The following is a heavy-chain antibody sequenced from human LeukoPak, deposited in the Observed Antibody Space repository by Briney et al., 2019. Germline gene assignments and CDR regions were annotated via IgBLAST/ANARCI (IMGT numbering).Heavy chain of an antibody. CDR2: INPNSGGT. V-gene: IGHV1-2*06. CDR3: ARSDYGGNLFDY. CDR1: GYTFTGYY. D-gene: IGHD4-23*01. J-gene: IGHJ4*02. Sequence: ASVKVSCKASGYTFTGYYMHWVRQAPGQGLEWMGRINPNSGGTNYAQKFQGRVTMTRDTSIRTAYMELSRLRSDDTAVYYRARSDYGGNLFDYWGQGTLVTVSS.